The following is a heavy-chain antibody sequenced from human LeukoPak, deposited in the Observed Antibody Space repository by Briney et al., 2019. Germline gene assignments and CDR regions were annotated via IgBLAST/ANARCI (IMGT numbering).Heavy chain of an antibody. CDR1: GGSFSGYY. D-gene: IGHD3-10*01. CDR2: INHSGST. J-gene: IGHJ4*02. Sequence: PSETLSLTCAVYGGSFSGYYWSWIRQPPGKGLGWIGEINHSGSTNYNPSLKSRVTISVDTSKNQFSLKLSSVTAADTAVYYCARSRSGLLDYWGQGTLVTVSS. CDR3: ARSRSGLLDY. V-gene: IGHV4-34*01.